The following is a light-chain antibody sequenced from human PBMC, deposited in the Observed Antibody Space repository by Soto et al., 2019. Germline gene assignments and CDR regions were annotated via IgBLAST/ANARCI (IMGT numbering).Light chain of an antibody. Sequence: DIQMTQSPSTLSASVGDRVTITCRASQSISSWLAWYQQKPGKAPKLLIYKASSLESGVPSRFSGSGSGTDFTLTISSLQPDDFATYYCQQYNSYWPFGQGTKVELK. J-gene: IGKJ1*01. CDR3: QQYNSYWP. CDR1: QSISSW. CDR2: KAS. V-gene: IGKV1-5*03.